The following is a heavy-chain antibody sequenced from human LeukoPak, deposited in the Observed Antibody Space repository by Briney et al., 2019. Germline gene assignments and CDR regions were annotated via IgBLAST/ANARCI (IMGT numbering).Heavy chain of an antibody. D-gene: IGHD3-3*01. Sequence: ASVKVSCKASGYTFTSYGISWVRQAPGQGLEWMGWISAYNGNTNYAQKLQGRVTMTTDTSTSTAYMELRSLRSDDTAVYYCAKDQGGRDFWSGYYYYYYMDVWGKGTTVTVSS. V-gene: IGHV1-18*01. CDR2: ISAYNGNT. CDR3: AKDQGGRDFWSGYYYYYYMDV. J-gene: IGHJ6*03. CDR1: GYTFTSYG.